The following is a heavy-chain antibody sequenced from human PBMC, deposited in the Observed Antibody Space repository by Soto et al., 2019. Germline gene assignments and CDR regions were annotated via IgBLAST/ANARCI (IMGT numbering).Heavy chain of an antibody. CDR3: ARLRDGYNFLYYYGMDV. CDR1: GYSFTSYW. D-gene: IGHD5-12*01. J-gene: IGHJ6*02. Sequence: GESLKISCKGSGYSFTSYWIGWVRQMPGKGLEWMGIIYPGDSDTRYSPSFQGQVTISADKSISTAYLQRGSLKASDTAMYYCARLRDGYNFLYYYGMDVWGQGTTVTVSS. CDR2: IYPGDSDT. V-gene: IGHV5-51*01.